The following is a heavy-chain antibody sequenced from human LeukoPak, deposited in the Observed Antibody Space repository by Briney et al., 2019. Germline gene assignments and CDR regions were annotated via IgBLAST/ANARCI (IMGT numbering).Heavy chain of an antibody. Sequence: ASVKVSCKVSGYTLTELSMHWVRQAPGKGLEWMGGFHPEDGETVYAQKFQGRVTMTEGTSTDTAYMELSSLRSEDTAVYYCATGKIYYISTSCSDDSCGQGTLVTVSS. CDR3: ATGKIYYISTSCSDDS. D-gene: IGHD3-10*01. CDR1: GYTLTELS. CDR2: FHPEDGET. J-gene: IGHJ4*02. V-gene: IGHV1-24*01.